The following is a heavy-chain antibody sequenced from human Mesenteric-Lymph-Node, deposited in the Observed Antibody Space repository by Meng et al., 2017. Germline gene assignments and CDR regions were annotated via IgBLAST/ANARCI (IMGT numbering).Heavy chain of an antibody. D-gene: IGHD3-16*02. CDR2: INTNTGNP. Sequence: ASVKVSCKASGYTLTTYSMNWVRQAPGQGLEWMGWINTNTGNPTYAQGFTGRFVFSLDTSVSTAYLQISSLKAEDTAVYYCARGDYVWGSYRPLDYWGQGILVTVSS. CDR1: GYTLTTYS. CDR3: ARGDYVWGSYRPLDY. V-gene: IGHV7-4-1*02. J-gene: IGHJ4*02.